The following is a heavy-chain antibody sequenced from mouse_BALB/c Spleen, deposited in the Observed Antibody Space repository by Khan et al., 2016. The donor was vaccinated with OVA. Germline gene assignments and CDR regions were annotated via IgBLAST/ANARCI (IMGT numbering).Heavy chain of an antibody. V-gene: IGHV1S136*01. Sequence: EVQLQESGPELVKPGASVKMSCKASGYTFTSYVMHWVKQKPGLGLEWIGYVYPFNDDTKYNEKFKGKATLTSDKSSNTAYMELSSLTSEDSAFYYCAPVGSYYVSFAYWGQGTLVTVSA. CDR3: APVGSYYVSFAY. J-gene: IGHJ3*01. D-gene: IGHD2-12*01. CDR2: VYPFNDDT. CDR1: GYTFTSYV.